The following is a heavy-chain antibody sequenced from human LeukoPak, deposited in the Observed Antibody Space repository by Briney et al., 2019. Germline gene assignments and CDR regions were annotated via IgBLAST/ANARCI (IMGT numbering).Heavy chain of an antibody. CDR3: ARGGNYYGSGSPDY. CDR1: GFPFSNHG. J-gene: IGHJ4*02. V-gene: IGHV3-30*03. Sequence: GRSLRLSCAASGFPFSNHGMHWVRQAPGKGLEWVAVISYDGRNKYYADSVKGRFTISRDNSKNTLYLQMNSLRVEDTAVYYCARGGNYYGSGSPDYWGQGTLVTVSS. D-gene: IGHD3-10*01. CDR2: ISYDGRNK.